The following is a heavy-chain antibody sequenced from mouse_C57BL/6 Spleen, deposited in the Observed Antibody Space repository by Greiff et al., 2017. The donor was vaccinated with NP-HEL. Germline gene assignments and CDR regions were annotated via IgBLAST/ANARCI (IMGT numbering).Heavy chain of an antibody. V-gene: IGHV1-64*01. J-gene: IGHJ4*01. CDR2: IHPNSGST. CDR1: GYTFTSYW. CDR3: ASHGTDAMDY. D-gene: IGHD2-1*01. Sequence: VQLQQSGAELVKPGASVKLSCKASGYTFTSYWMHWVKQRPGQGLEWIGMIHPNSGSTNYNEKFKSKATLTVDKSSSTAYMQLSSLTSEDSAVYYCASHGTDAMDYWGQGTSVTVSS.